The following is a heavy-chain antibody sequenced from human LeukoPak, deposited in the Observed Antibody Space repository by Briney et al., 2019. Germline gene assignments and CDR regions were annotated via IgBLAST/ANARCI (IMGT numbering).Heavy chain of an antibody. CDR3: ARAASVRGWYVAY. D-gene: IGHD6-19*01. Sequence: SETLSLTCAVYGGSFSGYYWSWIRQPPGKGLEWIGEINHSGSTNYNPSLKSRVTISVDTSKNQFSLKLSSVTAADTAVYYCARAASVRGWYVAYWGQGTLSPSPQ. V-gene: IGHV4-34*01. CDR1: GGSFSGYY. CDR2: INHSGST. J-gene: IGHJ4*02.